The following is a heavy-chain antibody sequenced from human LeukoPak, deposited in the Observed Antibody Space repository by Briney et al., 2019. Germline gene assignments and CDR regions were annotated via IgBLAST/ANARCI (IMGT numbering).Heavy chain of an antibody. D-gene: IGHD2-2*01. CDR2: ISAYNGNA. J-gene: IGHJ6*03. CDR1: GYTFTSYG. CDR3: ARDPTTYCSSTSYYYYYYMDV. V-gene: IGHV1-18*01. Sequence: ASVKVSCEASGYTFTSYGISWVRQAPGQGLEWMGWISAYNGNANYAQKLQGRVTMTTDTSTSTAYMELRSLRSDDTAVYYCARDPTTYCSSTSYYYYYYMDVWGKGTTVTVSS.